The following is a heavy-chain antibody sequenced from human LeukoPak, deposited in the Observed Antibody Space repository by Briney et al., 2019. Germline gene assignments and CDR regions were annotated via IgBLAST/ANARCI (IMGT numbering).Heavy chain of an antibody. Sequence: SETLSLTCAVSGGSISSSNWWSWVRQPPGKGLEWIGEIYHSGGTNYNPSLKSRVTISVDTSKNQFSLKLSSVTAADTAVYYCARGTRRHIVVVTATRGAFDIWGQGTMVTVSS. V-gene: IGHV4-4*02. CDR1: GGSISSSNW. D-gene: IGHD2-21*02. CDR3: ARGTRRHIVVVTATRGAFDI. CDR2: IYHSGGT. J-gene: IGHJ3*02.